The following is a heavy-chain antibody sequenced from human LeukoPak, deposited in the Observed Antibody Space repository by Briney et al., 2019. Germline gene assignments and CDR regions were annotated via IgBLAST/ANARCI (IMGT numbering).Heavy chain of an antibody. CDR2: IWYDGGNK. J-gene: IGHJ4*02. V-gene: IGHV3-33*01. CDR3: ATDYGATPGTLAF. D-gene: IGHD4/OR15-4a*01. Sequence: GRSLRLSCAASGFTFSSYGMHWVRQAPGKGLEWVALIWYDGGNKYYGDSVKGRFTISRDNPKNTLYLQMNSLRAEDTAVYYCATDYGATPGTLAFWGQGTLVTVSS. CDR1: GFTFSSYG.